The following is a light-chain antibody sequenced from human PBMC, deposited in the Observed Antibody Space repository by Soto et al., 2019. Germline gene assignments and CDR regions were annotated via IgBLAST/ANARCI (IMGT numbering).Light chain of an antibody. V-gene: IGLV2-8*01. Sequence: QSVLTQPPSASGSPEQSVTISCTGTSSDVGAYNYVSWYQQYPGKAPKLMIYEVSKRPSGVPDRFSGSKSGKTASLTVSGLQPEDEADYYCTSYAGSNIWVFGGGTQLTVL. CDR2: EVS. CDR3: TSYAGSNIWV. J-gene: IGLJ3*02. CDR1: SSDVGAYNY.